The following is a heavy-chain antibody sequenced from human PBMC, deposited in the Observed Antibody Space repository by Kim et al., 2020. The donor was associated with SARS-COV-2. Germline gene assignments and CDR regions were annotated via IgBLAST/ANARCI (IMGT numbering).Heavy chain of an antibody. Sequence: GGSLRLSCSASGFTFSSYAMHWVRQAPGKGLEYVSAISSNGGSTYYADSVKGRFTISRDNSKNTLYLQMSSLRAEDTAVYYCVKDPFAEEVPAAINRFDIWGQGTMVTVSS. CDR2: ISSNGGST. V-gene: IGHV3-64D*06. D-gene: IGHD2-2*02. CDR1: GFTFSSYA. J-gene: IGHJ3*02. CDR3: VKDPFAEEVPAAINRFDI.